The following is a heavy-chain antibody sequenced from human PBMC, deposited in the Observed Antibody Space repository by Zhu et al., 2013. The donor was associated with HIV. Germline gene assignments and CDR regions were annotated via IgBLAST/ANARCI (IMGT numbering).Heavy chain of an antibody. D-gene: IGHD3-3*01. CDR3: ARDPIFGVVTGRYGMDV. CDR2: ISAYNGNT. J-gene: IGHJ6*02. V-gene: IGHV1-18*01. Sequence: QVQLVQSGAEVKKPGASVKVSCKASGYTFTSYGISWVRQAPGQGLEWMGWISAYNGNTNYAQKLQGRVTMTTDTSTSTAYMELRSLRSDDTAVYYCARDPIFGVVTGRYGMDVWGQGTTVTVSS. CDR1: GYTFTSYG.